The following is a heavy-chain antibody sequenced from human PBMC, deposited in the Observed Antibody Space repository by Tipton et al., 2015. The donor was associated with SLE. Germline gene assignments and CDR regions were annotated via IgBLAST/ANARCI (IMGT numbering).Heavy chain of an antibody. V-gene: IGHV3-20*04. CDR1: GFIFDDYG. CDR2: INWNGGYI. J-gene: IGHJ5*02. D-gene: IGHD2-15*01. CDR3: AGVTGACSGGSCYLS. Sequence: SLRLSCAASGFIFDDYGMSWVRQVPGKGLEWVSAINWNGGYIGYADSVKGRFTISRDNAKNTLYLQMNSLRAEDTAVYYCAGVTGACSGGSCYLSWGQGTLVTVSS.